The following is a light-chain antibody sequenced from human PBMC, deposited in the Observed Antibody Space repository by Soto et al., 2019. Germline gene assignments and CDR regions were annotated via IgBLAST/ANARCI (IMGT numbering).Light chain of an antibody. J-gene: IGKJ5*01. CDR1: QSLLHITGEAF. V-gene: IGKV2D-29*02. CDR3: MQSTQLPPT. Sequence: DVVMTQTPLSLSVAPGQPASISCKSSQSLLHITGEAFLFWYLQKPGQSPQLLIYEFSTRVSGVPGRFSGSGSGTDFTLEISRVGTEDVGIYYCMQSTQLPPTFGQGTRLGIE. CDR2: EFS.